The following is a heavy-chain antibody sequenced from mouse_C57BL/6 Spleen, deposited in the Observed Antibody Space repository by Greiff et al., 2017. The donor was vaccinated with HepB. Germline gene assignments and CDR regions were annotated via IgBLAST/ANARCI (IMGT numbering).Heavy chain of an antibody. J-gene: IGHJ2*01. CDR3: ARRGVITAYFDY. Sequence: QVQLQQPGAELVMPGASVKLSCKASGYTFTSYWMHWVKQRPGQGLEWIGMIHPNSGSTNYNEKLKSKATLTVDKSSSTAYMQLSSLTSEDSAVYYCARRGVITAYFDYWGQGTTLTVSS. D-gene: IGHD2-4*01. CDR1: GYTFTSYW. V-gene: IGHV1-64*01. CDR2: IHPNSGST.